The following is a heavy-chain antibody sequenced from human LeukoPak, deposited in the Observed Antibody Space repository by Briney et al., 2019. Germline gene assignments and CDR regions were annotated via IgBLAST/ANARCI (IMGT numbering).Heavy chain of an antibody. V-gene: IGHV3-74*01. CDR3: ARVARDYDSSGYYNFDY. D-gene: IGHD3-22*01. Sequence: GGSLRLSCAASGFTFSSYWMHWVRQAPGKGLVWVSRINSDGSSTSYADSVKGRFTISRDNAKNTLYLQMNSLRAEDTAVYYCARVARDYDSSGYYNFDYWGQGTLVTVSS. CDR2: INSDGSST. J-gene: IGHJ4*02. CDR1: GFTFSSYW.